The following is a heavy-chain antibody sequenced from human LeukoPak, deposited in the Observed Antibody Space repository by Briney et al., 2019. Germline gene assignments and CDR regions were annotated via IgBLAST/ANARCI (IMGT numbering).Heavy chain of an antibody. V-gene: IGHV1-69*02. Sequence: SVKVSCKASGGTFSSYTISWVRQAPGQGLEWMGRIIPTLGIANYAQKFQGRVTITADKSTSTAYMELSSLRSEDTAVYYCARGLCSSTSCYLSWFDPWGQGTLVTVSS. CDR3: ARGLCSSTSCYLSWFDP. D-gene: IGHD2-2*01. CDR2: IIPTLGIA. J-gene: IGHJ5*02. CDR1: GGTFSSYT.